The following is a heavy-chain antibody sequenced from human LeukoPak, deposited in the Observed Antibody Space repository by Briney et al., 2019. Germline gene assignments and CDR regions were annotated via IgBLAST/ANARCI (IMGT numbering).Heavy chain of an antibody. D-gene: IGHD3-22*01. J-gene: IGHJ1*01. CDR3: ARDTSRYYDSSGYHS. V-gene: IGHV1-18*01. CDR1: GYTFTSYG. CDR2: ISAYNGNT. Sequence: ASVKVSCKASGYTFTSYGISWVRQAPGQGLEWMGWISAYNGNTNYAQKLQGRVTMTTDTSTSTAYMELRSPRSDDTAVYYCARDTSRYYDSSGYHSWGQGTLVTVSS.